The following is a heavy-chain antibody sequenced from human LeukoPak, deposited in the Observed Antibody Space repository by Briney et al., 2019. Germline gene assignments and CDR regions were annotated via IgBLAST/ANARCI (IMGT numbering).Heavy chain of an antibody. CDR3: VREARGYHYTYFDY. V-gene: IGHV3-13*01. Sequence: GSLRLSCTASGFTLGSHDMHWVRQTTGEGLEWVAAIASGFQTFYAGSVKGRFTVSREDAKNSLYLQMNSLRAGDTAVYYCVREARGYHYTYFDYWGQGTLVTVSS. D-gene: IGHD5-18*01. CDR1: GFTLGSHD. CDR2: IASGFQT. J-gene: IGHJ4*02.